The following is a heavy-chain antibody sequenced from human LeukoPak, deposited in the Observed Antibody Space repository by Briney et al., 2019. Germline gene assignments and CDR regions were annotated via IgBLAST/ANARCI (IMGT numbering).Heavy chain of an antibody. CDR2: INSDGSST. CDR3: ARTGSVTTDHYYYYGMDV. D-gene: IGHD4-17*01. J-gene: IGHJ6*02. Sequence: GGSLRLSCAASGFTFSSYGMHWVRQAPGKGLVWVSRINSDGSSTSYADSVKGRFTISRDNAKNTLYLQMNSLRAEDTAVYYCARTGSVTTDHYYYYGMDVWGQGTTVTVSS. CDR1: GFTFSSYG. V-gene: IGHV3-74*01.